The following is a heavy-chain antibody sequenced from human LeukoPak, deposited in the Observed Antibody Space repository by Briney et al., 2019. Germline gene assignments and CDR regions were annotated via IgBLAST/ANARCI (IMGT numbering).Heavy chain of an antibody. Sequence: GGSLRLSCAASGFTFSSYEMNWVRQAPGKGLEWVSYISSSGSTIYYADSVKGRFTISRDNAKNSLYLQMNSLRAEDTAVYYCAGHDYGDSPAFGIWGQGTMVTVSS. CDR1: GFTFSSYE. J-gene: IGHJ3*02. CDR3: AGHDYGDSPAFGI. V-gene: IGHV3-48*03. CDR2: ISSSGSTI. D-gene: IGHD4-17*01.